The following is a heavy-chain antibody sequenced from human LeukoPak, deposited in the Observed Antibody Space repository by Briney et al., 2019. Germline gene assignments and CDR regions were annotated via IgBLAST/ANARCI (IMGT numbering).Heavy chain of an antibody. CDR2: IWYDGSDK. J-gene: IGHJ6*04. CDR3: ARDYGSGMDV. Sequence: GGSLRLSCAPFGLTFSSYGMHWVRQTPGKGLEWVAIIWYDGSDKYYADSVKGRFTISRDNYKNPLYLQMNSLRGEDTAVYYCARDYGSGMDVWGKGTMVTVSS. V-gene: IGHV3-33*01. D-gene: IGHD3-10*01. CDR1: GLTFSSYG.